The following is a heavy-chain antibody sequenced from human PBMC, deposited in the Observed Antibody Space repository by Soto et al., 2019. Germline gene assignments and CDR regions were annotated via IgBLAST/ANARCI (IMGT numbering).Heavy chain of an antibody. CDR3: AKDMASDYDFWSGYYKSDAFDI. Sequence: GGSLRLSCAASGFTFSSYGMHWVRQAPGKGLEWVAVISYDGSNKYYADSVKGRFTISRDNSKNTLYPQMNSLRAEGTAVYYCAKDMASDYDFWSGYYKSDAFDIWGQGTMVTVSS. V-gene: IGHV3-30*18. CDR1: GFTFSSYG. D-gene: IGHD3-3*01. J-gene: IGHJ3*02. CDR2: ISYDGSNK.